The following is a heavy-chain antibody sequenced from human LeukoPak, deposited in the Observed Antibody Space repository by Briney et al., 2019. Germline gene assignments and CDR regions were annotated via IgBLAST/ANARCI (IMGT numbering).Heavy chain of an antibody. V-gene: IGHV4-34*01. CDR3: ARDRDIVVVVAATPYYYYYMDV. J-gene: IGHJ6*03. D-gene: IGHD2-15*01. CDR1: GGSFSGYY. Sequence: SETLSLTCAVYGGSFSGYYWSWIRQPPGKGLEWIGEINHSGSTNYNPSLKSRVTISVDTSKNQFSLKLSSVTAADTAVYYCARDRDIVVVVAATPYYYYYMDVWGKGTTVTVSS. CDR2: INHSGST.